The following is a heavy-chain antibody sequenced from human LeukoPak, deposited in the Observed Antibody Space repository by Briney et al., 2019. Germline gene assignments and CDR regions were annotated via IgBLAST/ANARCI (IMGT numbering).Heavy chain of an antibody. CDR3: ARVDTAMALDAFDI. V-gene: IGHV4-38-2*01. CDR1: GYSINSGYC. CDR2: ICHNVST. Sequence: SETLSLTCAVSGYSINSGYCWAWIRQPPGKGREWIGNICHNVSTYNNPSLKSRVTISVDTSENQFSLRLSSVTAADTAVYYCARVDTAMALDAFDIWGQGTMVTVSS. J-gene: IGHJ3*02. D-gene: IGHD5-18*01.